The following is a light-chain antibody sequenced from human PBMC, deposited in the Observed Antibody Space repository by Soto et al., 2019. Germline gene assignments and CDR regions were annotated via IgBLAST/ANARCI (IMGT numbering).Light chain of an antibody. Sequence: QSVLTQPPSVSGAPRQRVTISCSGSSSNNGNNAVNWYQRLPGKAPKLLIYYDDLLPSGVSDRFSGSKSATSASLAISGLQSEDDADYYCAAWDDSLNAYVFGTGTKVTVL. CDR2: YDD. V-gene: IGLV1-36*01. CDR1: SSNNGNNA. CDR3: AAWDDSLNAYV. J-gene: IGLJ1*01.